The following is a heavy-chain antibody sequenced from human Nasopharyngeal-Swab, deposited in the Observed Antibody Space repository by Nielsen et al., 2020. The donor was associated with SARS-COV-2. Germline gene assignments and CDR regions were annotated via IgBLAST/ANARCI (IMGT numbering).Heavy chain of an antibody. D-gene: IGHD3-22*01. V-gene: IGHV4-59*01. CDR1: GCPSSSFY. CDR3: ARGTRGYSLYWYFDL. J-gene: IGHJ2*01. Sequence: SDTLSPTFNAPGCPSSSFYWSWSPQPPGKGLEWFGYFYYSGSTNYNPSLKSRVTISVDTSKNQFSLKLSSVTAADTAVYYCARGTRGYSLYWYFDLWGRGTLVTVSS. CDR2: FYYSGST.